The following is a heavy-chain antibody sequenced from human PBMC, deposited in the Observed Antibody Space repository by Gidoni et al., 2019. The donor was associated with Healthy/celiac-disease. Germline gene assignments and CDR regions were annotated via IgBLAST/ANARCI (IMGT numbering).Heavy chain of an antibody. V-gene: IGHV3-21*01. CDR3: ARDPQGIAAAVYYFDY. D-gene: IGHD6-13*01. Sequence: EVQLVESGGGLVKPGGSLRLSCAASGFTFSSYSMNWVRQAPGKGLEWVSSISSSSSYIYYADSVKGRFTISRDNAKNSLYLQMNSLRAEDTAVYYCARDPQGIAAAVYYFDYWGQGTLVTVSS. CDR1: GFTFSSYS. J-gene: IGHJ4*02. CDR2: ISSSSSYI.